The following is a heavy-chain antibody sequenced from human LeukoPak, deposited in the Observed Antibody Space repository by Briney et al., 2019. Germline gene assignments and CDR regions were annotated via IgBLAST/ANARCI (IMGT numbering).Heavy chain of an antibody. CDR1: GGSFSGYY. D-gene: IGHD6-13*01. J-gene: IGHJ5*02. CDR3: ARGVPAAGAKWFDP. CDR2: INHSGST. V-gene: IGHV4-34*01. Sequence: PSETLSLTCAVYGGSFSGYYWSWIRQPPGKGLEWIGEINHSGSTNYNPSLKSRVTISVDTSKNQFSLALTSLNAADTAVYYCARGVPAAGAKWFDPWGQGSLVTVSS.